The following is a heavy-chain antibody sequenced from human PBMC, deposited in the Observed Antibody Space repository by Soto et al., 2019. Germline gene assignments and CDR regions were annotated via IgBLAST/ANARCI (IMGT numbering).Heavy chain of an antibody. D-gene: IGHD3-16*01. J-gene: IGHJ6*01. Sequence: GGSLRLSCSASGFTFSSYAMSWVRQAPGKGLEWVSAISGSGGSTYYADSVKGRFTISRDNSKNTLYLQINSLRAEYTAVYYCATEGGVGSPYCYYYGMGGWRRG. CDR3: ATEGGVGSPYCYYYGMGG. V-gene: IGHV3-23*01. CDR1: GFTFSSYA. CDR2: ISGSGGST.